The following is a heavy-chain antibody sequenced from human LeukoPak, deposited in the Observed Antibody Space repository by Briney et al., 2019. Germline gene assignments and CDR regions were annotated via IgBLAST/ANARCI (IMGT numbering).Heavy chain of an antibody. CDR2: ISSSGSTI. CDR1: GFTFSSYE. J-gene: IGHJ6*02. CDR3: ARDNTAAAGMDV. D-gene: IGHD6-25*01. V-gene: IGHV3-48*03. Sequence: GGSLRLSCAASGFTFSSYEMNWVRQAPGKGLEWVSYISSSGSTIYYADSVRGRFTISRDNSKNTLYLQMNSLRAEDTAVYYCARDNTAAAGMDVWGQGTTVTVSS.